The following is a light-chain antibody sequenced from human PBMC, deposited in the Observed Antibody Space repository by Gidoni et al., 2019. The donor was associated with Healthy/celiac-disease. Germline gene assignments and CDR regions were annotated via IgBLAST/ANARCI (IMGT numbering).Light chain of an antibody. CDR2: AAS. CDR3: QQSYSTPPI. CDR1: QSISSY. V-gene: IGKV1-39*01. Sequence: DIQMTQPPSPLSASVGDRVTITCRASQSISSYFNWYQQKPGKAPKLLIYAASSLRSGVPSRIGGSGARADFTLTISSLQPEDVATYYCQQSYSTPPIFGPGTKVEIK. J-gene: IGKJ3*01.